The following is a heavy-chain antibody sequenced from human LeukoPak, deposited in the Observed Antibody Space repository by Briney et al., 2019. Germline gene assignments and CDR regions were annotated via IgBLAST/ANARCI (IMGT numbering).Heavy chain of an antibody. Sequence: GASLRLSCAASGFTFSSYAMSWVRQAPGKGLEWVSAISGSGGSTYYADSVKGRFTISRDNSKNTLYLQMNSLRPDDTAVYYCARDRASGDYVFDLWGQGTLVTVSP. CDR1: GFTFSSYA. V-gene: IGHV3-23*01. CDR3: ARDRASGDYVFDL. CDR2: ISGSGGST. D-gene: IGHD4-17*01. J-gene: IGHJ4*02.